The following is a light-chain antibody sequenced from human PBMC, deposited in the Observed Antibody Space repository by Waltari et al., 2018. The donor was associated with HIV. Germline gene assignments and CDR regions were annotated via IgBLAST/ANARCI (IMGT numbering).Light chain of an antibody. V-gene: IGLV1-47*01. CDR2: RNN. CDR3: AAWDDRLSGRL. J-gene: IGLJ2*01. Sequence: QSVLAQPRSVSGTPGQRVHISCSGSSSNVRNNYVYWYQQVPGVAPKLLIYRNNQRPAGGPDRFSGSKSGTSASLAISGLRTEDEAEYYCAAWDDRLSGRLFGGGTKVTVL. CDR1: SSNVRNNY.